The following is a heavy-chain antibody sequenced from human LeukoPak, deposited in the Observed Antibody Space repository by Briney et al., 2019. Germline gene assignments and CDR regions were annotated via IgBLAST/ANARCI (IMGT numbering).Heavy chain of an antibody. V-gene: IGHV3-23*01. CDR2: ISGSGDYT. J-gene: IGHJ4*02. CDR1: GFTFSTYA. D-gene: IGHD5-24*01. CDR3: ARGGQQRWLQFPFDY. Sequence: PGGSLRLSCAASGFTFSTYAMSWVRQAPGKGLEWVSGISGSGDYTYYADSVKGRFTISRDNSKNTLYLQMNSLRAEDTAVYYCARGGQQRWLQFPFDYWGQGTLVTVSS.